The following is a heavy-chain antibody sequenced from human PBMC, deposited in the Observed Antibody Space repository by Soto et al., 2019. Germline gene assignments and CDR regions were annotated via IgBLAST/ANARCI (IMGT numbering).Heavy chain of an antibody. CDR1: GGTFSSYA. D-gene: IGHD1-26*01. CDR3: ARDSASGSYSYNWFDP. Sequence: SVKVSCKASGGTFSSYAISWVRQAPGQGLEWMGGIIPIFGTANYAQKFQGRVTITADESTSTAYMELSSLRSEDTAVYYCARDSASGSYSYNWFDPWGQGTLVTVPS. J-gene: IGHJ5*02. CDR2: IIPIFGTA. V-gene: IGHV1-69*13.